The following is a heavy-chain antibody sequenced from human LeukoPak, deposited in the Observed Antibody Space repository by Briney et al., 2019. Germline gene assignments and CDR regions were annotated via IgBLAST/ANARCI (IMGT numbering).Heavy chain of an antibody. J-gene: IGHJ4*02. CDR1: GYTFTSYD. CDR3: AGSHYDFWSGYTDYFDY. V-gene: IGHV1-8*01. D-gene: IGHD3-3*01. Sequence: GASVKVSCKASGYTFTSYDINWVRQATGQGLEWMGWMNPNSGNTGYAQKFQGRVTMTRNTSISTAYMELSSLRSEDTAVYYCAGSHYDFWSGYTDYFDYWGQGTLVTVSS. CDR2: MNPNSGNT.